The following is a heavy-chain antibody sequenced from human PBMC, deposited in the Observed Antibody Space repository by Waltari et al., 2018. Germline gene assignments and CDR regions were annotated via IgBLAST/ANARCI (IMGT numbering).Heavy chain of an antibody. D-gene: IGHD3-16*01. CDR1: GFIFSPYS. CDR2: ISSSSRYI. J-gene: IGHJ4*02. Sequence: EVQLVESGGGLVKPGGSLTLSCAASGFIFSPYSMNWVRQAPGKGLEWVSSISSSSRYIYYADSVKGRFTISRDNAKNSLYLQMNSLRAEDTAVYYCARDLMGEYDYLWGADYWGQGTLVTVSS. V-gene: IGHV3-21*01. CDR3: ARDLMGEYDYLWGADY.